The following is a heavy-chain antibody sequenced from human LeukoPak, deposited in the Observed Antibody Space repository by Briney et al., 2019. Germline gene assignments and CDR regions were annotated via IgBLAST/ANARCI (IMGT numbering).Heavy chain of an antibody. CDR1: GGSFSGYY. CDR3: ARRGGSYYSDAFDI. Sequence: SETLSLTCAVYGGSFSGYYWSWIRQPPGKGLEWIGSIYYSGSTYYNPSLKSRVTISVDTSKNQFSLKLSSVTAADTAVYYCARRGGSYYSDAFDIWGQGTMVTVSS. J-gene: IGHJ3*02. V-gene: IGHV4-34*01. D-gene: IGHD1-26*01. CDR2: IYYSGST.